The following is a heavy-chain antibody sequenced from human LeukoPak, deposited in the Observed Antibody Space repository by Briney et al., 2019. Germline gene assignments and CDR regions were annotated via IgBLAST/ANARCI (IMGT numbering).Heavy chain of an antibody. J-gene: IGHJ4*02. CDR2: IYYTGST. CDR3: VYGYSTSWSYYFDY. Sequence: PSETLSLTCTVSGGSSSSYYWSWIRQPPGKGLEWIGYIYYTGSTNYNPSLKSRVTMSVDTPKTQFSLKLSSVTAADTAVYYCVYGYSTSWSYYFDYWGQGTLVTVSS. D-gene: IGHD6-13*01. CDR1: GGSSSSYY. V-gene: IGHV4-59*08.